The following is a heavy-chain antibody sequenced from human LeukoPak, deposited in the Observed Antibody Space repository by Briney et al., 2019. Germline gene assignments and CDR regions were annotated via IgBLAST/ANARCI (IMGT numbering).Heavy chain of an antibody. CDR2: IGGSAAST. CDR1: GFNFRLFA. V-gene: IGHV3-23*01. D-gene: IGHD2-15*01. CDR3: APGLAVVAAKSPNWFDP. Sequence: GGSLRLSCAASGFNFRLFAMHWVRQAPGKGLEWVSGIGGSAASTFYADSVKGRFTISRDNSENTLCLEMNSLTVEDTAIYYCAPGLAVVAAKSPNWFDPWGQGTLVTVSS. J-gene: IGHJ5*02.